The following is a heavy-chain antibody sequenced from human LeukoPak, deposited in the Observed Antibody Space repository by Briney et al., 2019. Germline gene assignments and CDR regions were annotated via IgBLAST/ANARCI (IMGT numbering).Heavy chain of an antibody. CDR3: ARNWGDHFDWLHDY. Sequence: PGGSLRLSCAASGFTFSRYGMHWGRQAPGRGVEWGAIIWYDGSNRYYADSVKGRFTISRDNSKDTLYLQMNSLRAEDTAVYYCARNWGDHFDWLHDYWGQGTLVTVSS. V-gene: IGHV3-33*01. CDR2: IWYDGSNR. J-gene: IGHJ4*02. D-gene: IGHD3-9*01. CDR1: GFTFSRYG.